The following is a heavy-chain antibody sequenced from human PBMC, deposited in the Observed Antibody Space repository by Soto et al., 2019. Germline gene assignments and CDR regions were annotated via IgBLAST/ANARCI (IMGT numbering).Heavy chain of an antibody. D-gene: IGHD5-18*01. V-gene: IGHV3-21*01. Sequence: EVQLVESGGDVVKAGGSLRLSCVGSGFTFSSYNMHWVRQAPGKGLEWVSSISASSTYIHYEDSVKGRFTISRDNANHALYLHMISLRPADTAVYYCARNGNSYEIVGSRDYWGQGTLVTVSS. J-gene: IGHJ4*02. CDR1: GFTFSSYN. CDR3: ARNGNSYEIVGSRDY. CDR2: ISASSTYI.